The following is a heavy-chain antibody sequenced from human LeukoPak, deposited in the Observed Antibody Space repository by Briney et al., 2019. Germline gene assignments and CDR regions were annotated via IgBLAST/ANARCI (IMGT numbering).Heavy chain of an antibody. Sequence: PGGSLRLSCLASGFTFSCHWMHWARQRPGKGLEWVANITPEGRRKNYADSARGRFTISRDNAQNSLSLQMTSLRVEDTAVYYCVRDADWAFNYWGQGALVTVSS. CDR2: ITPEGRRK. CDR3: VRDADWAFNY. J-gene: IGHJ4*02. CDR1: GFTFSCHW. D-gene: IGHD3-9*01. V-gene: IGHV3-7*03.